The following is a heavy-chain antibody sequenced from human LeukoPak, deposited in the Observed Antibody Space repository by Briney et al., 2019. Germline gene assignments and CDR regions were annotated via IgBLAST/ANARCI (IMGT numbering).Heavy chain of an antibody. CDR3: TLNRITMIVVVKPRWDY. J-gene: IGHJ4*02. V-gene: IGHV3-15*01. CDR1: GFTFSNAW. CDR2: IKSKTDSGTT. D-gene: IGHD3-22*01. Sequence: GGSLRLSCAASGFTFSNAWMSWVRPAPGRGLEWVGRIKSKTDSGTTDYAAPVKGRFTISRDDSKNTLYLQMNSLKTEDTAVYYCTLNRITMIVVVKPRWDYWGQGTLVTVSS.